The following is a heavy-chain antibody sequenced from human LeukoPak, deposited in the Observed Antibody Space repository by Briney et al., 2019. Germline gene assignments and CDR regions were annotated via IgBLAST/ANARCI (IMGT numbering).Heavy chain of an antibody. CDR1: GYTFTGYY. CDR2: INPNSGGT. J-gene: IGHJ5*02. Sequence: VASVKVSCKASGYTFTGYYMHWVRQAPGQGLEWMGWINPNSGGTNYAQKFQGRVTMTRDTSISTAYMELSRLRSDDTAVYYCARGSFGQYSGSYGGNWFDPWGQGTLVTVSS. V-gene: IGHV1-2*02. D-gene: IGHD1-26*01. CDR3: ARGSFGQYSGSYGGNWFDP.